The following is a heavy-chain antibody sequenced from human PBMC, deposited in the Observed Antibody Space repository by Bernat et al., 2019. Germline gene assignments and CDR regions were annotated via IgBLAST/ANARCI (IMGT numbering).Heavy chain of an antibody. Sequence: QVQLVESGGGVVQPGRSLRLSCAASGFTFSSYAMHWVRQAPGKGLGWVAVISYDGSNKYYADSVKCRFTISRDNSKNTLYLQMNSLRAEDTAVYYCARTGNHRGTVTTTEDAFDIWGQGTMVTVSS. V-gene: IGHV3-30-3*01. D-gene: IGHD4-17*01. J-gene: IGHJ3*02. CDR2: ISYDGSNK. CDR3: ARTGNHRGTVTTTEDAFDI. CDR1: GFTFSSYA.